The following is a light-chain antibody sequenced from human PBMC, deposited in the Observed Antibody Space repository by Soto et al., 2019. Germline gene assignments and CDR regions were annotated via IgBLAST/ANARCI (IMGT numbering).Light chain of an antibody. V-gene: IGKV1-39*01. Sequence: DIQMTQSPSSLSASVGDRVTITCRTSQSISSYLNWYQQKPGKAPKLLIYAASSLQSGVPSRFSGSGSGTDFTLTISSLQPEDFATYYCQQSYSPLTSGGGTKVEIK. CDR3: QQSYSPLT. CDR2: AAS. CDR1: QSISSY. J-gene: IGKJ4*01.